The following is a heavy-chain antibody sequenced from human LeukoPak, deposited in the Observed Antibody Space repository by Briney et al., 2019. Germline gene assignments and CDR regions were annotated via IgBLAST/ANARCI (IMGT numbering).Heavy chain of an antibody. Sequence: GGCLRLSCAASGFTFTCCWMSWVRQTPGKRLDWVASIKQDGREKFYADSVKGRFTISRDNAKNSLYLQVKSLRAEDTAVYFCARVPGVTRYFDSWGQGVLVTVSS. J-gene: IGHJ4*02. CDR2: IKQDGREK. CDR1: GFTFTCCW. CDR3: ARVPGVTRYFDS. D-gene: IGHD4-23*01. V-gene: IGHV3-7*01.